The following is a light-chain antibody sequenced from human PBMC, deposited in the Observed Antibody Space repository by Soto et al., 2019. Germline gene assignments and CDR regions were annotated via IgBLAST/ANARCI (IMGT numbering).Light chain of an antibody. Sequence: EIVLTQSPGTLSLSPVERATLSCRARQSVSSSYLAWYQQKAGQAPRLLIYGASSRAAGIPDRSFGSGSSTDFTLTIDSRQPDEYAVYYCQQRDNRPPWTFGQGTKVDIK. V-gene: IGKV3D-20*02. CDR3: QQRDNRPPWT. CDR1: QSVSSSY. CDR2: GAS. J-gene: IGKJ1*01.